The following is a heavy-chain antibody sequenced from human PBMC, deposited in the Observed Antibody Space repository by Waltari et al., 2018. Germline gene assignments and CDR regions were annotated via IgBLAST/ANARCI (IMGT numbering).Heavy chain of an antibody. J-gene: IGHJ4*02. V-gene: IGHV4-4*07. CDR1: GGSISSYY. CDR3: ARDVYDSTGYARFDY. CDR2: SYSSGSA. Sequence: QVQLQESGPGLVKPSETLSLTCTVSGGSISSYYWSWIRQPAGKGLEWIGRSYSSGSASYNPSLKSRVTISVDKSKNQFSLKLNSVTAADTAVYYCARDVYDSTGYARFDYWGQGTLVTVSS. D-gene: IGHD3-22*01.